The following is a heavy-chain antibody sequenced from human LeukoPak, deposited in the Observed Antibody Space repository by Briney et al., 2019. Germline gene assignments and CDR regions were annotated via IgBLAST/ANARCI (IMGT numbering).Heavy chain of an antibody. J-gene: IGHJ5*02. D-gene: IGHD3-10*01. CDR2: INPNSGGT. V-gene: IGHV1-2*02. CDR1: GYTFTGYY. Sequence: ASVKVSCKASGYTFTGYYMHWVRQAPGQGLEWMGWINPNSGGTNYAQKSQGRVTMTRDTSISTAYMELSRLRSDDTAVYYCARAGPLWFGELWGFDPWGQGTLVTVSS. CDR3: ARAGPLWFGELWGFDP.